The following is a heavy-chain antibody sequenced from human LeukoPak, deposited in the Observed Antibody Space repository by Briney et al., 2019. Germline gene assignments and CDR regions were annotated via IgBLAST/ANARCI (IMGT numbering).Heavy chain of an antibody. CDR3: ARDTKYAFDN. CDR1: GFTFSSYS. Sequence: GGSLRLSCAASGFTFSSYSMNWVRQAPGKGLEWISYIGISSGNTKYADSVTGRFTISGDKAKNSLYLQMNSLRVEDTAVYYCARDTKYAFDNWGQGTLDTVSS. J-gene: IGHJ4*02. V-gene: IGHV3-48*01. D-gene: IGHD2-2*01. CDR2: IGISSGNT.